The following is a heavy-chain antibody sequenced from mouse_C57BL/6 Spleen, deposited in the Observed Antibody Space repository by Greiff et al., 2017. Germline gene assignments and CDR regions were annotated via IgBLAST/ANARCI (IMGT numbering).Heavy chain of an antibody. D-gene: IGHD2-5*01. Sequence: EVKVEESGGGLVQPGGSLKLSCAASGFTFSDYGMAWVRQAPRKGPEWVAFISNLAYSIYYADTVTGRFTISRENAKNTLYLEMSSLRSEDTAMYYCARHNYSNYAFAYWGQGTLVTVSA. CDR1: GFTFSDYG. CDR3: ARHNYSNYAFAY. J-gene: IGHJ3*01. V-gene: IGHV5-15*04. CDR2: ISNLAYSI.